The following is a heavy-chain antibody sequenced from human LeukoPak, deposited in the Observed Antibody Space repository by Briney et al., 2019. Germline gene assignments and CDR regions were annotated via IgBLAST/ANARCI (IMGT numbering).Heavy chain of an antibody. CDR2: ISGSGDST. CDR1: GFTFSSYA. D-gene: IGHD1-26*01. Sequence: GGSLRLSCAASGFTFSSYAMSWVRQAPGKGLEWVSAISGSGDSTYYADSVKGRFTISRDNSKNTLYLQMNSLRAEDTAVYYCAKDQGGGGSYPPDAFDIWGQGTMVTVSP. J-gene: IGHJ3*02. CDR3: AKDQGGGGSYPPDAFDI. V-gene: IGHV3-23*01.